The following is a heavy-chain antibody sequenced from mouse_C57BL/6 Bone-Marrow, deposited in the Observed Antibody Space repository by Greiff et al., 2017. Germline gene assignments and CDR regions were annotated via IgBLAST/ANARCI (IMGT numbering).Heavy chain of an antibody. CDR2: INPSTGGT. D-gene: IGHD2-2*01. CDR1: GYSFTGYY. V-gene: IGHV1-42*01. J-gene: IGHJ2*01. Sequence: VQLQQSGPELVKPGASVKISCKASGYSFTGYYMNWVKQSPEKSLEWIGEINPSTGGTTYNKKFKAKATLTVDKSSSIAYMQLKSLTSEDSAVYYCAIYYGYDGDYWGQGTTLTVSS. CDR3: AIYYGYDGDY.